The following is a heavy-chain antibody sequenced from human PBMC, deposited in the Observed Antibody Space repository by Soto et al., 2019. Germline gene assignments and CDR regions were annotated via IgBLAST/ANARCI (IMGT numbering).Heavy chain of an antibody. Sequence: SETLSLTCTVSGGSISSSSYYWGWIRQPPGKGLEWIGSIYYSGSTYYNPSLKSRVTISVDTSKNQFSLKLSSVTAADTAVYYCARDLAVGYFDDWGQGTLVTVSS. D-gene: IGHD6-19*01. CDR2: IYYSGST. CDR1: GGSISSSSYY. CDR3: ARDLAVGYFDD. J-gene: IGHJ4*02. V-gene: IGHV4-39*02.